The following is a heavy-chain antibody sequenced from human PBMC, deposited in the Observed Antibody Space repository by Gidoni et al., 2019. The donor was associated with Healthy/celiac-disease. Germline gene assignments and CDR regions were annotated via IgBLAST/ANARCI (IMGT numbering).Heavy chain of an antibody. V-gene: IGHV4-34*01. D-gene: IGHD5-18*01. CDR3: ARSRYSYGYRYYYGMDV. J-gene: IGHJ6*02. CDR2: INNSGST. Sequence: QVQLQQRGAGLFKPSETLSLTCAVYGGSFSGYYWSWIRQPPGKGLGWIGEINNSGSTNYNPSLKSRVTISVDTSKNQFSLKLSSVTAADTAVYYCARSRYSYGYRYYYGMDVWGQGTTVTVSS. CDR1: GGSFSGYY.